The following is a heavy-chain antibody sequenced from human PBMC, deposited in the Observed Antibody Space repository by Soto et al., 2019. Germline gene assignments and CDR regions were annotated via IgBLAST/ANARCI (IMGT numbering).Heavy chain of an antibody. V-gene: IGHV3-48*04. D-gene: IGHD3-10*01. Sequence: PGGSLRLSCVASGFTFSSYSIVWVRQAPGKGLEWVSYIFTTGTTIYYADSVKGRFTVSRDNAKNSLYLQMTDLKTEDTAVYYCSTALWPIGEGYFQHWGPGTLVTVSS. J-gene: IGHJ1*01. CDR2: IFTTGTTI. CDR1: GFTFSSYS. CDR3: STALWPIGEGYFQH.